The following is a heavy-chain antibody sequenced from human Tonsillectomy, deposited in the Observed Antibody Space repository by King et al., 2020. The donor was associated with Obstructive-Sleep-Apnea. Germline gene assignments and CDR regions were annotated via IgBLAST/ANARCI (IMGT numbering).Heavy chain of an antibody. Sequence: VQLVQSGAEVKKPGASVKVSCKASGYTFTKYGITWVRQAPGQGLEWLGWINAYNGNTDYAQKLQGRVTMTTDTSTSTAYMELRSLRSADTAVYYCATFGSYWCFDYWGQGTLVTVSS. CDR1: GYTFTKYG. CDR3: ATFGSYWCFDY. J-gene: IGHJ4*02. CDR2: INAYNGNT. V-gene: IGHV1-18*01. D-gene: IGHD1-26*01.